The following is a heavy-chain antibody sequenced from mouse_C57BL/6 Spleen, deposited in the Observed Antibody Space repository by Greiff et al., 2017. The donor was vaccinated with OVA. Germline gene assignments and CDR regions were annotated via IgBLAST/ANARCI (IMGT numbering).Heavy chain of an antibody. D-gene: IGHD1-1*01. V-gene: IGHV1-54*01. CDR1: GYAFTNYL. Sequence: VQLKESGAELVRPGTSVKVSCKASGYAFTNYLIEWVKQRPGQGLEWIGVINPGSGGTNYNEKFKGKATLTADKSSSTAYMQLSSLTSEDSAVYFCARDITTVVAKGYAMDYWGQGTSVTVSS. CDR3: ARDITTVVAKGYAMDY. CDR2: INPGSGGT. J-gene: IGHJ4*01.